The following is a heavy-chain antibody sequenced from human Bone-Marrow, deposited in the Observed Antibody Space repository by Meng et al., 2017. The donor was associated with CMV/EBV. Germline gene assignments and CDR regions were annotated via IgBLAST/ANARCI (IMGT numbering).Heavy chain of an antibody. D-gene: IGHD4-17*01. V-gene: IGHV1-2*02. CDR3: ARDLDYGDYASDY. J-gene: IGHJ4*02. CDR2: INPNSGGT. CDR1: GYTFTGYY. Sequence: VQVVQSGADVKKPGASVKGSCKASGYTFTGYYMHWVRQAPGQGLEWMGWINPNSGGTNYAQKFQGRVTMTRDTSISTAYMELSRLRSGDTAVYYCARDLDYGDYASDYWGQGTLVTVSS.